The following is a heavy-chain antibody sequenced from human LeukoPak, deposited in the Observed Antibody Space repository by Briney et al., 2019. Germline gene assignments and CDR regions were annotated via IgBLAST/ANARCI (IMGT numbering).Heavy chain of an antibody. CDR3: AKGPAGGRGAVFDY. J-gene: IGHJ4*02. V-gene: IGHV3-30*18. D-gene: IGHD1-26*01. CDR2: ISYDGSNK. CDR1: GFTFSSYG. Sequence: TGGSLRLSCAASGFTFSSYGMHWVRQAPGKGLEWVAVISYDGSNKYYADSVKGRFTISRDNSKNTLYLQMNSLRAEDTAVYYCAKGPAGGRGAVFDYWGQGTLVTVSS.